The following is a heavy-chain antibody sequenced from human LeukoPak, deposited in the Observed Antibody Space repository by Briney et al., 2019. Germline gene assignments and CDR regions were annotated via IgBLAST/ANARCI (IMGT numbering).Heavy chain of an antibody. V-gene: IGHV1-2*02. J-gene: IGHJ4*02. Sequence: ASVKVSCKASGYTFTDYYMHWVRQAPGQGLEWMGWINPNSGGTNYAQKFQGRVTITRDTSASTAYMELSSLRSEDLAVYYCTLYNYWGQGTLVTVSS. CDR1: GYTFTDYY. CDR3: TLYNY. D-gene: IGHD2-2*02. CDR2: INPNSGGT.